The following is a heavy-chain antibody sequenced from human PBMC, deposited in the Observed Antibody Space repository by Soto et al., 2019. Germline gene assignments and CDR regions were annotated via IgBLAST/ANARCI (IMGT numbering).Heavy chain of an antibody. J-gene: IGHJ5*02. D-gene: IGHD6-6*01. CDR2: ISSSGGST. CDR3: AKNHAREQFVRGENWFDA. Sequence: EVQLLESGGGLVQPGGSLRLSCAASGFTFTSYAMSWVRQAPGKGLEWVSTISSSGGSTYYADSVKGRFTISRDNSKNTLYLQMNSLRAEDTAVYYCAKNHAREQFVRGENWFDAWGQGSLVTVSS. V-gene: IGHV3-23*01. CDR1: GFTFTSYA.